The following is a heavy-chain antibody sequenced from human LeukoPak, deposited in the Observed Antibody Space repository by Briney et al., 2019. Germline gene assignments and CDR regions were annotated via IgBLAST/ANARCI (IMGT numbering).Heavy chain of an antibody. Sequence: GGSLRLSCAASGFNFDGYAMHWVRQAPGKGLEWVSGISWNSGNIGYADSVKGRFTISRDNAKNSLYLEMNRLRAEDTALYYCAKSGFVSDFDYWGQGTLVTVSS. J-gene: IGHJ4*02. CDR2: ISWNSGNI. D-gene: IGHD1-26*01. CDR3: AKSGFVSDFDY. CDR1: GFNFDGYA. V-gene: IGHV3-9*01.